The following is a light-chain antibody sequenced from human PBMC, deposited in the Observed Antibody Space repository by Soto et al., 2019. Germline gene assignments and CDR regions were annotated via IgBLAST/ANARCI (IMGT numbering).Light chain of an antibody. CDR1: STDVGGYNY. J-gene: IGLJ1*01. V-gene: IGLV2-14*01. Sequence: SALAQPSSVSGSPGQSITISFTGTSTDVGGYNYVSWYQHHPGKGPKLIIYEVNNRPSGVSDRFSGSKSGNKASLTISNLEAEDESEYYCGSYTSTDTPFVFATGTKDIV. CDR3: GSYTSTDTPFV. CDR2: EVN.